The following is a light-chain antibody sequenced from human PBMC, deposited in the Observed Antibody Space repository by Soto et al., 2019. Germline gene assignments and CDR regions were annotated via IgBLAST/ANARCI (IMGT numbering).Light chain of an antibody. CDR1: QSVSSSY. J-gene: IGKJ1*01. CDR3: QQYGSSPQL. CDR2: GAS. V-gene: IGKV3-20*01. Sequence: EIVLTQSPGTLSLSPGERATLSCRASQSVSSSYLAWYQQKPGQAPRLLIYGASSRATGIPDRFSGSGSGTDFTLTISRLEPEDFEVYYCQQYGSSPQLFGQGTKVEI.